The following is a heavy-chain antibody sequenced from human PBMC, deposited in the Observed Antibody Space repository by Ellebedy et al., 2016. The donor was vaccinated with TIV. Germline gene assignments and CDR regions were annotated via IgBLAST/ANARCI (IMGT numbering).Heavy chain of an antibody. D-gene: IGHD3-10*01. CDR2: IYNTGTT. Sequence: SETLSLTXIVSSGSVSSGKYYWSWIRQSPGKGLEWIGYIYNTGTTNYNPSLKSRVTISVDASKSQFSLNLSSVTAADTAVYYCATVSYNRPGSIIGHFFDFWGQGTLVTVSS. J-gene: IGHJ4*02. V-gene: IGHV4-61*01. CDR3: ATVSYNRPGSIIGHFFDF. CDR1: SGSVSSGKYY.